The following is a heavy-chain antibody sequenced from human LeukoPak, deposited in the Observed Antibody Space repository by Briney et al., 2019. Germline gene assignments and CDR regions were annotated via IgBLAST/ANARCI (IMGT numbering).Heavy chain of an antibody. V-gene: IGHV3-30*03. Sequence: GKSLRLSCAASGFTFSIYGMHWVRQAPGKGLEWVAVLSHDEKNKYYADSVKGRFTISRDNSKNMLYLQMNNLRAEDTAVYYCASPSNPQIDYWGQGTLVTVSS. CDR2: LSHDEKNK. CDR1: GFTFSIYG. J-gene: IGHJ4*02. D-gene: IGHD1-14*01. CDR3: ASPSNPQIDY.